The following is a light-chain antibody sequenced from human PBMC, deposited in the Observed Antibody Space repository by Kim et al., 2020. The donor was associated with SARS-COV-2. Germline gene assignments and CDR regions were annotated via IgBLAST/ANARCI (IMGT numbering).Light chain of an antibody. J-gene: IGKJ1*01. V-gene: IGKV1-5*03. CDR1: ENVSGR. CDR3: QQYNTYSLWA. CDR2: KTS. Sequence: DIQMTQSPSTLSASVGDRVTITCRASENVSGRLAWYQQKPGKAPNLLIYKTSNLENGVPSRFSGSGSGTEFTLTITSLQADDFATYYCQQYNTYSLWAFGQGTKVDIK.